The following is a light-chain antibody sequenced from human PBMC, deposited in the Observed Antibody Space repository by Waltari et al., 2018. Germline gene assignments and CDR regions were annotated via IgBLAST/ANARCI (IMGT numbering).Light chain of an antibody. CDR2: SNN. J-gene: IGLJ2*01. Sequence: QSLLTQPPSASGTPGQRVTISCSGSWSNIGSNAVSWYQQLPGTAPKLLIHSNNRRPSGVPDRFSCSKSGTSASLVISGLQSADEADYYCSAGDDSLNGQVVFGGGTKVTVL. V-gene: IGLV1-44*01. CDR1: WSNIGSNA. CDR3: SAGDDSLNGQVV.